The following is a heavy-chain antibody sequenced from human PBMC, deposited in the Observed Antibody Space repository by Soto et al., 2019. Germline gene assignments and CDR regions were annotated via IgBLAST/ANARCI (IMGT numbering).Heavy chain of an antibody. CDR2: IYHSGST. V-gene: IGHV4-4*02. CDR1: GGSISSSNW. Sequence: QVQLQESGPGLVKPSGTLSLTCAVSGGSISSSNWWSWVRQPPGKGLEWIGEIYHSGSTNYNPSLKSRVTISVDKSKNQFSLKLSSVTAADTAVYYCARLQTSSWYDGFDNWFDPWGQGTLVTVSS. D-gene: IGHD6-13*01. CDR3: ARLQTSSWYDGFDNWFDP. J-gene: IGHJ5*02.